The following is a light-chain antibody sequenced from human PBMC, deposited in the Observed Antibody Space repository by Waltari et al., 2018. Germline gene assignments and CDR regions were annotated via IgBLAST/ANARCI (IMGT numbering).Light chain of an antibody. CDR1: SSDVGGYKY. CDR2: NVI. CDR3: SSYTSSNTLV. J-gene: IGLJ3*02. Sequence: QSALTQPASVSGSPGQSITISCTGTSSDVGGYKYVSWYQQYPGKAPKLRIYNVIGRPSGVSDRVSGSKAGDTASLTISGLQAEDEADYFCSSYTSSNTLVFGGGTKLTVL. V-gene: IGLV2-14*03.